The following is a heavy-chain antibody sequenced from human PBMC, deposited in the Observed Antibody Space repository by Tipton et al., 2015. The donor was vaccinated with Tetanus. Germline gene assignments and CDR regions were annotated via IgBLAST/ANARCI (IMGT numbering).Heavy chain of an antibody. CDR1: GGSISSYY. J-gene: IGHJ4*02. CDR3: ARATGDYSATYGYQYYFDY. CDR2: VYISGST. Sequence: TLSLTCTVSGGSISSYYWSWVRRPPGKGLEWIGYVYISGSTNYNPSLKSRVTMSVDTSKNQFSLKLNSVTAADTAVYYCARATGDYSATYGYQYYFDYWGQGAQVTVSS. D-gene: IGHD5-18*01. V-gene: IGHV4-59*01.